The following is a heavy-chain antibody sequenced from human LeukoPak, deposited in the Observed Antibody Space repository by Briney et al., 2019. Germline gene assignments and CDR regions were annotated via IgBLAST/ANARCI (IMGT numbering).Heavy chain of an antibody. Sequence: PGGSLRLSCAASGFTVSSNYMTWVRQAPGKGREWVSVIYSGGSTYYADSVKGRFTISRDNSKNTLYLQMNSLRAEDTAVYYCARVVLHSDYGDPYDAFDIWGQGTMVTVSS. J-gene: IGHJ3*02. V-gene: IGHV3-53*01. D-gene: IGHD4-17*01. CDR1: GFTVSSNY. CDR2: IYSGGST. CDR3: ARVVLHSDYGDPYDAFDI.